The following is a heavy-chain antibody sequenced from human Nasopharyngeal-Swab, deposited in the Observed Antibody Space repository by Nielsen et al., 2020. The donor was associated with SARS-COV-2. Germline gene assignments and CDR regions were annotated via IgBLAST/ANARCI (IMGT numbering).Heavy chain of an antibody. Sequence: VRQAPGKGLEWVSTISGSGGRTYYADSVKGRFTISRDNSKNTLHVQMNSLRVEDRAVYYCAKLPLSFLPTSCYSCDYWGQGTLVTVSS. D-gene: IGHD2-2*01. CDR3: AKLPLSFLPTSCYSCDY. V-gene: IGHV3-23*01. J-gene: IGHJ4*02. CDR2: ISGSGGRT.